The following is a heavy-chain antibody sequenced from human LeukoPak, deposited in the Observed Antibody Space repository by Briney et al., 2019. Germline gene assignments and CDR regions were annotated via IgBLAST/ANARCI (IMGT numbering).Heavy chain of an antibody. V-gene: IGHV3-49*04. Sequence: GGSLRLSCTASGFTFGDYAMSWVRQAPGKGLEWVGFIRSKAYGGTTEYAASVKGRFTISRDDSNSIAYLQMNSLKTEDTAVYYCTRDSGYYYDSSGYPDYWGQGTLVTVSS. CDR3: TRDSGYYYDSSGYPDY. CDR1: GFTFGDYA. D-gene: IGHD3-22*01. CDR2: IRSKAYGGTT. J-gene: IGHJ4*02.